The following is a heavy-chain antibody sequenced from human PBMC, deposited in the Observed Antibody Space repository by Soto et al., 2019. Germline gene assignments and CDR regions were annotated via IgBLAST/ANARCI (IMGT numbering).Heavy chain of an antibody. CDR3: ATTPGARSGTTSLRSDY. CDR2: ISAYNGNT. V-gene: IGHV1-18*01. D-gene: IGHD1-7*01. J-gene: IGHJ4*02. Sequence: QVQLVQSGAEVKKPGASVRVSCKAPGYTFTRSGISWVRHAPGQGLEWMGWISAYNGNTHYAQKLQERVTMTTDTSMSTAYKELRSVRSDDTAVYYCATTPGARSGTTSLRSDYWCQGSLVTVSS. CDR1: GYTFTRSG.